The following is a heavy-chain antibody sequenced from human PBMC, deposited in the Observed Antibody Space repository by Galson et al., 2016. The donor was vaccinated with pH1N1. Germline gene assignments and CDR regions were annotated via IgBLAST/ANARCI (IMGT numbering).Heavy chain of an antibody. Sequence: SVKVSCKASGYTLTSNDINWVRQATGQGLEWMGWMNPNNGNADYAPKFQGRVTLTRNASINTAYMELGSLTSEDTAVYYCARGPVYWYFDLWGRGTPVIVSS. CDR1: GYTLTSND. CDR2: MNPNNGNA. CDR3: ARGPVYWYFDL. J-gene: IGHJ2*01. V-gene: IGHV1-8*01.